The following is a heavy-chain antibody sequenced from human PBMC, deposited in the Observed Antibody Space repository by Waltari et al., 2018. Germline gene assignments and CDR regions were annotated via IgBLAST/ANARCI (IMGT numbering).Heavy chain of an antibody. Sequence: QVQLVESGGGVVQPGGSLRLSCAASGFSFSSYDMHWVRQAPGKGLEWVAYIRDRGTTKFYADSVKGRFTISRDNSRNTLFLQMNSLRAEDTAVYYCAKRADCNSVTCYYYFDYWGQGILVTVSS. D-gene: IGHD2-15*01. J-gene: IGHJ4*02. CDR1: GFSFSSYD. CDR2: IRDRGTTK. V-gene: IGHV3-30*02. CDR3: AKRADCNSVTCYYYFDY.